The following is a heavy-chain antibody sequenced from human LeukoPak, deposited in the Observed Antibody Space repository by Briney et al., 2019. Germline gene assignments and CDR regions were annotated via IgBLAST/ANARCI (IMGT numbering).Heavy chain of an antibody. CDR2: YYSNGHF. Sequence: GGSLRLSCAASEFSVSSYYLTWVRQPPGKELEWVSVYYSNGHFSYADSVQGRFTISRDNSGNTVYLQMDNLRPEDTAVYYCAKNSGLLPRSWGQGTLVTVSS. CDR3: AKNSGLLPRS. V-gene: IGHV3-53*01. J-gene: IGHJ5*02. D-gene: IGHD3-22*01. CDR1: EFSVSSYY.